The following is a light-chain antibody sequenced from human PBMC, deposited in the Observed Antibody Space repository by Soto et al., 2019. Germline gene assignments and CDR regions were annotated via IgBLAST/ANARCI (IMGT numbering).Light chain of an antibody. Sequence: EIVVTQSPATLSVSPGERATLSCGAIQSVTSSYLAWYQQKPGQAPGLLIYGASSRATGIPDRFSGSGSGTDFTLTISRLEPEDFAVYYCQQYNKWPLITFGQGTRLEIK. J-gene: IGKJ5*01. V-gene: IGKV3-20*01. CDR1: QSVTSSY. CDR2: GAS. CDR3: QQYNKWPLIT.